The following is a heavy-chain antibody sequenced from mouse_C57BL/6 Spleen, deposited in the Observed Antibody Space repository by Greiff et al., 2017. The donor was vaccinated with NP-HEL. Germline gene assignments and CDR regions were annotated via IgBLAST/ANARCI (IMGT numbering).Heavy chain of an antibody. CDR1: GFTFSDYG. D-gene: IGHD2-4*01. CDR2: ISSGSSTI. V-gene: IGHV5-17*01. Sequence: EVKLMESGGGLVKPGGSLKLSCAASGFTFSDYGMHWVRQAPEKGLEWVAYISSGSSTIYYADTVKGRFTISRDNAKNTLFLQMTSLRSEDTAMYYCARGPFYYDYDRDYYAMDYWGQGTSVTVSS. CDR3: ARGPFYYDYDRDYYAMDY. J-gene: IGHJ4*01.